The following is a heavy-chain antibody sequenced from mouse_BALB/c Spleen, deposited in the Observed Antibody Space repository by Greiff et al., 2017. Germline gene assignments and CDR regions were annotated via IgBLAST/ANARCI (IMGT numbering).Heavy chain of an antibody. D-gene: IGHD1-1*01. CDR3: AEGLRGYALDY. CDR2: IDPANGNT. CDR1: GFNIKDTY. Sequence: VQLQQSGAELVKPGASVKLSCTASGFNIKDTYMHWVKQRPEQGLEWIGRIDPANGNTKYDPKFQGKATITADTSSNTAYLQLSSLTSEDTAVYYGAEGLRGYALDYWGQGTSVTVSS. J-gene: IGHJ4*01. V-gene: IGHV14-3*02.